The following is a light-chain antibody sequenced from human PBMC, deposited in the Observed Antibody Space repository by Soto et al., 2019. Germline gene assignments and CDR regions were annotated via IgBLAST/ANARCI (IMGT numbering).Light chain of an antibody. CDR3: HWYDKWPYT. CDR2: GAF. CDR1: QSVGSS. Sequence: EIVVPQSPPTLSVSPGEQATLSCRTSQSVGSSLAWYQQKPGQAPRLLIYGAFIRAPGLPVTFRGTGSGSECPVTISSLKSEDRALYCCHWYDKWPYTFGQGTNLEI. V-gene: IGKV3-15*01. J-gene: IGKJ2*01.